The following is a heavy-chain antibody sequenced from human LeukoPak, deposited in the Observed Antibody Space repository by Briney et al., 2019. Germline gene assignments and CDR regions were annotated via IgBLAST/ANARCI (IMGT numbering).Heavy chain of an antibody. Sequence: SETLSLTCTVSGGSISSYYWSWIRQPAGKGLEWIGRIYSTGSTNYNPSLKSRVTMSVDTSKNQFSLRLRSVTAADTAVYYCTRQIASAGTAGFDFWGQGALVSVSS. D-gene: IGHD6-13*01. V-gene: IGHV4-4*07. J-gene: IGHJ4*02. CDR1: GGSISSYY. CDR3: TRQIASAGTAGFDF. CDR2: IYSTGST.